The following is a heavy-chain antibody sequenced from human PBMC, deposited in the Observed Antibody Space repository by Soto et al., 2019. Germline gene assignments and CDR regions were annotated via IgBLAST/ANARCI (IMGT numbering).Heavy chain of an antibody. D-gene: IGHD3-16*02. CDR1: GYTFTSYY. CDR3: ARDIVKDEMITFGGVIVSGGPADY. V-gene: IGHV1-46*03. J-gene: IGHJ4*02. Sequence: QVQLVQSGAEVKKPGASVKVSCKASGYTFTSYYMHWVRKAPGQGLEWMGIINPSGGSTSYAQKFQGRVTMTRDTSTSTVYMELSSLRSEDTAVYYCARDIVKDEMITFGGVIVSGGPADYWGQGTLVTVSS. CDR2: INPSGGST.